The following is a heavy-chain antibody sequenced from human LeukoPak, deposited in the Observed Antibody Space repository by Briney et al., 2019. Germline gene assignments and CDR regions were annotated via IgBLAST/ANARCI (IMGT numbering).Heavy chain of an antibody. Sequence: SGTLSLTCAVSGGSISSSNWWSWVRQPPGKGLEWIGEIYHSGSTNYNPSLKSRVTISVDKSKNQFSLKLSSVTAADTAVYYCARDTSNYYDSSGYLGYWGQGTLVTVSS. CDR3: ARDTSNYYDSSGYLGY. V-gene: IGHV4-4*02. CDR1: GGSISSSNW. D-gene: IGHD3-22*01. J-gene: IGHJ4*02. CDR2: IYHSGST.